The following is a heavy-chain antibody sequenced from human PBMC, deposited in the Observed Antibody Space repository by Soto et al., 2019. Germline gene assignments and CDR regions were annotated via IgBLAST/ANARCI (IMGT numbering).Heavy chain of an antibody. CDR2: IYHSGST. Sequence: QVQLQESGPGLVKPSGTLSLTCAVSGGSISSSNWWSWVRQPPGKGLEWIGEIYHSGSTNYNPSLKSRATISVDKSKNQFSLQLSSVTAADTALYYCARDPPLPAAMVDWGQGTLVTVSS. CDR1: GGSISSSNW. CDR3: ARDPPLPAAMVD. V-gene: IGHV4-4*02. D-gene: IGHD2-2*01. J-gene: IGHJ4*02.